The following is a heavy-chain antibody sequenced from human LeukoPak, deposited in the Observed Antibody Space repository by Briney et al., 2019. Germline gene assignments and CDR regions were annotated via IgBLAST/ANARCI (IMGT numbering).Heavy chain of an antibody. J-gene: IGHJ3*02. CDR3: ATDNPDYDYIWGSYRGGDAFDI. Sequence: GGSLRLSCAASGFTFSSYWMSWVRQAPGKGLEWVANIKQDGSEKYYVDSVKGRFTISRDNAKNSLYLQMNSLRAEDTAVYYCATDNPDYDYIWGSYRGGDAFDIWGQGTMVTVSS. CDR1: GFTFSSYW. V-gene: IGHV3-7*01. CDR2: IKQDGSEK. D-gene: IGHD3-16*02.